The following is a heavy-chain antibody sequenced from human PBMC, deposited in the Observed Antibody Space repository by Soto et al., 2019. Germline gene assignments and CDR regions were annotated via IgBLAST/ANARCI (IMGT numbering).Heavy chain of an antibody. D-gene: IGHD1-26*01. J-gene: IGHJ4*02. CDR2: IYDSGRT. CDR1: DVSIRTLGYY. V-gene: IGHV4-31*03. Sequence: TIAHTYTVADVSIRTLGYYWSSNSQHPGKGLEWIGNIYDSGRTCYHPAVKSRVILSVDTSKILCSLNLMSLTAADSALYYCASVGGGDSRYDLDFWGKRSLVTGSS. CDR3: ASVGGGDSRYDLDF.